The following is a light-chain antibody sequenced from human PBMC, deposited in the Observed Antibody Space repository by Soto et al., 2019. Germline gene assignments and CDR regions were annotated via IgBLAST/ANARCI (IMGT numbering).Light chain of an antibody. CDR1: SSDVGGFEY. CDR2: SNN. V-gene: IGLV2-11*01. J-gene: IGLJ3*02. Sequence: QSALSQPASVSGSPGQSITISCTGTSSDVGGFEYVSWYQHQPGKAPKLLIYSNNQRPSGVPDRFSGSKSGTSASLAISGLQSEDEADYYCAAWDDSLNGWVFGGGTKLTVL. CDR3: AAWDDSLNGWV.